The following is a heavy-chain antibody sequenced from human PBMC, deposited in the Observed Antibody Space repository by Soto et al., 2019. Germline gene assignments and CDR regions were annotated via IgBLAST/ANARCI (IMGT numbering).Heavy chain of an antibody. V-gene: IGHV1-46*03. D-gene: IGHD6-6*01. J-gene: IGHJ5*02. CDR1: GYTFTSYY. Sequence: QVQLVQSGAEVKKPGASVKVSCKASGYTFTSYYMHWVRQAPGQGLEWMGIINPSGGSTSYAQKFQGRVTMTRDTSTSTVYMELSSLRSEDTAVYYCARVLLLYSSSSYVEGSWGFNPWGQGTLVTVSS. CDR3: ARVLLLYSSSSYVEGSWGFNP. CDR2: INPSGGST.